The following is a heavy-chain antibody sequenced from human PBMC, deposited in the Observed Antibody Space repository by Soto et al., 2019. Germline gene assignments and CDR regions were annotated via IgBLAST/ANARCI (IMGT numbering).Heavy chain of an antibody. J-gene: IGHJ5*02. CDR3: ARDQYFFDSSGYYDH. D-gene: IGHD3-22*01. CDR2: NSPYNGNT. Sequence: QVQLVQSAAEVKKPGASVKVSCKTSGYTFVSYGISWVRQAPGQGLEWMGWNSPYNGNTNFAQRFQGRFTLTTDTSTAIVYIDLGSLKSADTAVYYCARDQYFFDSSGYYDHWGQGTLITVSS. CDR1: GYTFVSYG. V-gene: IGHV1-18*04.